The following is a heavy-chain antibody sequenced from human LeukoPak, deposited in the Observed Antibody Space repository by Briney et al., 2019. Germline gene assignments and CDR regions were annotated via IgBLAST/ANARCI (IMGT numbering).Heavy chain of an antibody. Sequence: GGSLRLSCAASGFTFSSYAMSWVRQAPGKGLEWVSAISGSGGSTYYAGSVKGRFTISRDNSKNTLYLQMNSLRAEDTAVYYCAKDRRELLGFDYWGQGTLVTVSS. CDR1: GFTFSSYA. D-gene: IGHD1-26*01. J-gene: IGHJ4*02. CDR2: ISGSGGST. CDR3: AKDRRELLGFDY. V-gene: IGHV3-23*01.